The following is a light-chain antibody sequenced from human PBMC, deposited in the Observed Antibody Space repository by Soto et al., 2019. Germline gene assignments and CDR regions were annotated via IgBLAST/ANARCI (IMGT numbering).Light chain of an antibody. CDR3: CSYAGSSTPLV. Sequence: QSVLTQPASVSGSRGQSITISCTGTSSDVGNYNLVSWYQKHPGKAPKLLIYEVTQRPSGVTNRFSGSKSGNTASLTISVLQAEDEADYYCCSYAGSSTPLVFGGGTQLTVL. J-gene: IGLJ7*01. CDR1: SSDVGNYNL. V-gene: IGLV2-23*02. CDR2: EVT.